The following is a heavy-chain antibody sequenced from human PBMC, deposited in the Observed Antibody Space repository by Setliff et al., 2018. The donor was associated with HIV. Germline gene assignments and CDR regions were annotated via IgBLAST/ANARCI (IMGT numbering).Heavy chain of an antibody. CDR3: ARAALRYCTSTSCPRVDAFDI. CDR1: GFTFSTYA. D-gene: IGHD2-2*01. V-gene: IGHV3-23*01. Sequence: PGGSLRLSCAASGFTFSTYAMSWVRQAPGKGLEWVSAISGSGSSTYYADSVKGRFTISRDNSKNTLYLQMNSVRADDTAVYYCARAALRYCTSTSCPRVDAFDIWGQGTMVTVSS. J-gene: IGHJ3*02. CDR2: ISGSGSST.